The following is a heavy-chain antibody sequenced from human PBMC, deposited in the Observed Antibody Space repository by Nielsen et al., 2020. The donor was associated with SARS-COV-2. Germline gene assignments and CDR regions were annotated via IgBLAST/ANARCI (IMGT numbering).Heavy chain of an antibody. CDR1: GLAFRDAW. CDR3: CKDVPFTGGGAIRY. CDR2: VRSERHGGTT. D-gene: IGHD2-8*02. J-gene: IGHJ4*02. V-gene: IGHV3-15*01. Sequence: GESLKISCATSGLAFRDAWMTWVRQAPGKGLQWVGHVRSERHGGTTDYAGAVKGRFTISRDDSTDTVYLQMNSLTIEDTGLYFCCKDVPFTGGGAIRYWGQGALVTVSS.